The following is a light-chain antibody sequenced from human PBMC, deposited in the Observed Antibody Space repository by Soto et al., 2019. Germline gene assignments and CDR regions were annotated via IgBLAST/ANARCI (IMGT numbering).Light chain of an antibody. CDR2: DAS. J-gene: IGKJ4*01. Sequence: IQMTQSPSSLSASVGDRVTITCRASQSISSYLNWYQQKPGKAPKLLIYDASRLESGVPSRFSGRGSGTEFTLTISSLQPDDFATYYCQQYNSYSFGGGTKVDIK. V-gene: IGKV1-5*01. CDR1: QSISSY. CDR3: QQYNSYS.